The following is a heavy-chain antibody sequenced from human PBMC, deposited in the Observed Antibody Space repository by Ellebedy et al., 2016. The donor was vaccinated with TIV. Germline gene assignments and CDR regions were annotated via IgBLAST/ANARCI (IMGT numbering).Heavy chain of an antibody. CDR2: SISYTGET. J-gene: IGHJ4*02. CDR1: GYIFTSFG. CDR3: ARVMATGGLDY. D-gene: IGHD5-12*01. Sequence: ASVKVSCKASGYIFTSFGMNWVRQAPGQGLEWMGSISYTGETNYLQKFRGRVTMTTDTSTSTAYMELRSLRSDDTAVYYCARVMATGGLDYWGQGTLVTVSS. V-gene: IGHV1-18*01.